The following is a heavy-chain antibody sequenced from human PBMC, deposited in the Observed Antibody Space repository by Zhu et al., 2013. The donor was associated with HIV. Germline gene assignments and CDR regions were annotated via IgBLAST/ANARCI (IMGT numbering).Heavy chain of an antibody. CDR1: GYIFANYY. J-gene: IGHJ4*02. CDR3: ARDPMPYDFWSGSRFES. Sequence: QVHLVQSGSEVKKPGASVKVSCKASGYIFANYYIHWVRQAPGQGLEWMGRISPQNGGTNYARTLHGRVSMTSDTSISTVYMEVTSLNFDDTAVYYCARDPMPYDFWSGSRFESWGQGTPGHRLL. V-gene: IGHV1-2*02. CDR2: ISPQNGGT. D-gene: IGHD3-3*01.